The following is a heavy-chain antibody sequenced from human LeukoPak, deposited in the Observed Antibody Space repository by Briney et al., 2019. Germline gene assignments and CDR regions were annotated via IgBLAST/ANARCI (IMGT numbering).Heavy chain of an antibody. Sequence: GGSLRLSCAASGFTFSNYWMHWVRQAQGKGLVWVSRINNDGTGTSYADSVKGRFTISRDNAKNTLYLQMNSLRAEDTAVYYCAKSQVHWDPEYYFDYWGQGTLVTVSS. CDR1: GFTFSNYW. CDR3: AKSQVHWDPEYYFDY. D-gene: IGHD7-27*01. CDR2: INNDGTGT. V-gene: IGHV3-74*01. J-gene: IGHJ4*02.